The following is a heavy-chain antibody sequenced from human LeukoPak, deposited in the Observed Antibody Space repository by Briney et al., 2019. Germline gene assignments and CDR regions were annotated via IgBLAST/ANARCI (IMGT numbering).Heavy chain of an antibody. V-gene: IGHV3-23*01. J-gene: IGHJ5*02. Sequence: GGSLRLSCAASGFTFSSYAMSWVRQAPGKGLEWVSGIIGSGGTTYYADSVKGRFTISRANSKKTLYLQMNSLRAEDTAVYYCAKENVAAALPDNWFDPWGQGTLVTVSS. CDR3: AKENVAAALPDNWFDP. CDR2: IIGSGGTT. D-gene: IGHD2-2*01. CDR1: GFTFSSYA.